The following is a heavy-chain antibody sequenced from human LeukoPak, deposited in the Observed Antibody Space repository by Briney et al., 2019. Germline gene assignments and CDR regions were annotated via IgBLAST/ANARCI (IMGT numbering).Heavy chain of an antibody. J-gene: IGHJ3*02. CDR1: GGSISSSSYY. Sequence: SETLSLTCTVSGGSISSSSYYWGWIRQPPGKGLEWIGSFYYSGSTYYNPSLKSRVTISVDTSRNQFSLKLTSVTAADTAVYYCARDLLDSSGFDIWGQGTMVTVSS. V-gene: IGHV4-39*07. CDR3: ARDLLDSSGFDI. D-gene: IGHD3-22*01. CDR2: FYYSGST.